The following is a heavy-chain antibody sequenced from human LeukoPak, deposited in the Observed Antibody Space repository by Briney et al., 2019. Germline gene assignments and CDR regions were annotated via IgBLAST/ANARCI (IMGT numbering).Heavy chain of an antibody. CDR2: IFYRGNT. CDR1: GGSIRNYY. D-gene: IGHD3-22*01. J-gene: IGHJ3*02. Sequence: SETLSLTCTVSGGSIRNYYWSWIRQPPGKGLEWIGYIFYRGNTNYNPSLKSRVTISLDTSKNQFSLKLSSVTAADTAVYFCARGPYSYDSSGAFDIWGQGTMVTVSS. V-gene: IGHV4-59*08. CDR3: ARGPYSYDSSGAFDI.